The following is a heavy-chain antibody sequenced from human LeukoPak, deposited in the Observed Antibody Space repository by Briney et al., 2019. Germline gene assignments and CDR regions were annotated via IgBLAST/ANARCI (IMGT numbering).Heavy chain of an antibody. Sequence: SETLSLTCTVSGGSISSGGYYWSWFRQPPGKGLEWIGYIYHSGSTYYNPSLKSRVTISVDRSKNQFSLKLSSVTAADTAVYYCAGHRIAAAGYWGQGTLVTVSS. D-gene: IGHD6-13*01. CDR1: GGSISSGGYY. CDR3: AGHRIAAAGY. J-gene: IGHJ4*02. V-gene: IGHV4-30-2*01. CDR2: IYHSGST.